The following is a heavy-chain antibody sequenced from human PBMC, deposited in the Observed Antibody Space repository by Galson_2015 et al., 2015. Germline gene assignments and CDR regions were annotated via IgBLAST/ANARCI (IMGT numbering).Heavy chain of an antibody. V-gene: IGHV3-23*01. Sequence: SLRLSCAASGFTFSSYAMSWVRQAPGKGLEWVSAISGSGGSTYYADSVKGRFTISRDNSKNTLYLQMNSLRAEDTAVYYCAKDLRVGATGGYYYYGMDVWGRGTTVTVSS. CDR2: ISGSGGST. CDR3: AKDLRVGATGGYYYYGMDV. CDR1: GFTFSSYA. J-gene: IGHJ6*02. D-gene: IGHD1-26*01.